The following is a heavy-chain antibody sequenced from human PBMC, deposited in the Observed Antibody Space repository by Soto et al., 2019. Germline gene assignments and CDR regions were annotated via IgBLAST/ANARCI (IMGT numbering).Heavy chain of an antibody. CDR2: ISADNGNT. CDR3: AREGYCSSGSCALYSHDYFGMDV. J-gene: IGHJ6*02. Sequence: ASVKVSCKASGYTFTRYGISWVRQAPGQGLEWMGWISADNGNTNYPQRFQGRLTMTTDTSTNTAYMELRSLTSDDTALYYCAREGYCSSGSCALYSHDYFGMDVWGQGTTVTVSS. CDR1: GYTFTRYG. D-gene: IGHD2-15*01. V-gene: IGHV1-18*01.